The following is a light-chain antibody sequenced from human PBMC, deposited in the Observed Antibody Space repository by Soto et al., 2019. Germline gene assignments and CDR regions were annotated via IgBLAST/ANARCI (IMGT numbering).Light chain of an antibody. CDR3: QHYDHWPLT. CDR1: QSVTSN. J-gene: IGKJ4*01. V-gene: IGKV3-15*01. Sequence: EIVMTQSPATLSLSPGERATLSCWASQSVTSNLAWYQQMPGQAPRLLIYAASTRATGITARFSGSGSGTEFTLTISSLQSEDFALYYCQHYDHWPLTFGGGTKVEI. CDR2: AAS.